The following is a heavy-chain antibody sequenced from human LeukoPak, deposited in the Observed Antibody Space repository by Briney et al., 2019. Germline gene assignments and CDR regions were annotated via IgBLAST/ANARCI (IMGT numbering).Heavy chain of an antibody. D-gene: IGHD3-10*01. Sequence: AETLSLTCSVSGDSLSRYSWSWIRQPPRKGLEWIGYIFKIGGTPYTPSLQSRVSISQDTSKKKFSLRLRSVTAADTAVYYCAGDYTSWSYRFDYWGQGTLVTVSS. V-gene: IGHV4-59*01. J-gene: IGHJ4*02. CDR1: GDSLSRYS. CDR3: AGDYTSWSYRFDY. CDR2: IFKIGGT.